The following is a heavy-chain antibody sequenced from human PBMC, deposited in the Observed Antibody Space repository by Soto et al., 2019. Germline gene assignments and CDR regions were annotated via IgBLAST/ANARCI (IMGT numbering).Heavy chain of an antibody. CDR2: IWYDGSNK. D-gene: IGHD3-22*01. CDR3: ARDTYDSSGSTENWFDP. CDR1: GFTFSSYG. J-gene: IGHJ5*02. Sequence: ESGGGVVQPGRSLRLSCAASGFTFSSYGMHWVRQAPGKGLEWVAVIWYDGSNKYYADSVKGRFTISRDNSKNTLYLQMNSLRAEDTAVYYCARDTYDSSGSTENWFDPWGQGTLVTVSS. V-gene: IGHV3-33*01.